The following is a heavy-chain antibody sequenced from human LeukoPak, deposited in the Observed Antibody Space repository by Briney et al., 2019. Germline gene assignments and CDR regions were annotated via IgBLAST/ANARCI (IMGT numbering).Heavy chain of an antibody. V-gene: IGHV3-66*01. CDR2: IHIGNST. CDR3: AREAGYIDY. J-gene: IGHJ4*02. CDR1: GFTVSSND. Sequence: GGSLRLSCAASGFTVSSNDMSWVRQAPGKGLEWVSIIHIGNSTYYADSVEGRFTISRDNSKNTLYLQMNSLRAKDTGVYYCAREAGYIDYWGQGTLVSVSS. D-gene: IGHD6-13*01.